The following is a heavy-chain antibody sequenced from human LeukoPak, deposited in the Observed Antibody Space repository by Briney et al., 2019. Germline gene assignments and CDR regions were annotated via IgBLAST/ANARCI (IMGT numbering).Heavy chain of an antibody. D-gene: IGHD3-3*01. J-gene: IGHJ4*02. V-gene: IGHV3-7*01. CDR3: ASLGDFWSGYYSSY. Sequence: PGRSLRLSCAASGFTFSSYWMSWVRQAPGKGLEWVANIKQDGSEKYYVDSMKGRFTISRDNAKNSLYLQMNSLRAEDTAVYYCASLGDFWSGYYSSYWGQGTLVTVSS. CDR1: GFTFSSYW. CDR2: IKQDGSEK.